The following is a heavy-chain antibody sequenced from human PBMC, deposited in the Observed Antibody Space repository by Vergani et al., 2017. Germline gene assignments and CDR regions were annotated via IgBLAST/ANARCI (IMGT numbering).Heavy chain of an antibody. Sequence: QLQLQESGPGLVKPSETLSLTCTVSGGSISSSSYYWGWIRQPPGKGLEWIGSIYYSGNTYYNPSLKSRVTISVDTSKNQCSLKLSSVTAADTAVYYCARHSGSRNYYYYGMDVWGQGTTVTVSS. CDR2: IYYSGNT. D-gene: IGHD1-26*01. V-gene: IGHV4-39*01. CDR3: ARHSGSRNYYYYGMDV. CDR1: GGSISSSSYY. J-gene: IGHJ6*02.